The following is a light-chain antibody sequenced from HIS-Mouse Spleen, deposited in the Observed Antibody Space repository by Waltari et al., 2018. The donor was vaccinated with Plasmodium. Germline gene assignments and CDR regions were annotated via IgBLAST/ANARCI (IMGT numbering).Light chain of an antibody. CDR3: YSTDSSGNHRV. CDR2: EDS. CDR1: ALPKKY. V-gene: IGLV3-10*01. Sequence: SYELTQPPSVSVSPGQTARITCSGDALPKKYAYWYQQKSGQAPVLVIYEDSKRPSGIPERFSGYSSGTMATFTISGAQVEDEADYYCYSTDSSGNHRVFGGGTKLTVL. J-gene: IGLJ3*02.